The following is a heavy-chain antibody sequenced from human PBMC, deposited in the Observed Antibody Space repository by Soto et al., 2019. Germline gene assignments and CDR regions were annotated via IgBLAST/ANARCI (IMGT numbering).Heavy chain of an antibody. CDR3: ARDTKDYGDYGGAFDI. CDR2: INPSGGST. CDR1: GYTFTSYY. V-gene: IGHV1-46*01. J-gene: IGHJ3*02. Sequence: VASVKVSCKASGYTFTSYYMHWVRQAPGQGLEWMGIINPSGGSTSYAQKFQGRVTMTRDTSTSTVYMELSSLRSEDTAVYYCARDTKDYGDYGGAFDIWGQGTMVTVSS. D-gene: IGHD4-17*01.